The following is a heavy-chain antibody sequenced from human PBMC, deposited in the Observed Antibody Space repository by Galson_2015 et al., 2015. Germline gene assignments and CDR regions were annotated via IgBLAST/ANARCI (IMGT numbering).Heavy chain of an antibody. CDR2: IYTSGST. V-gene: IGHV4-61*02. Sequence: TLSLTCTVSGGSISSGSYYWSWIRQPAGKGMEWIGRIYTSGSTNYNPSLKSRVTISVDTSKNQFSLKLSSVTAADTAVYYCARENSIPRAHLDYWGQGTLVTVSS. J-gene: IGHJ4*02. CDR3: ARENSIPRAHLDY. D-gene: IGHD4-23*01. CDR1: GGSISSGSYY.